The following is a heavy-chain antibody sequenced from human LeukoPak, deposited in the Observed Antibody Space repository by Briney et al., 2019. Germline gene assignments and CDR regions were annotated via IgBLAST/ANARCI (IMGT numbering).Heavy chain of an antibody. CDR1: GGSISSGGYY. CDR2: ISGSGGST. V-gene: IGHV3-23*01. CDR3: AKDHYYGSGSYYTPPEY. Sequence: LSLTCTVSGGSISSGGYYWSWVRQAPGKGLEWVSAISGSGGSTYYADSVKGRFTISRDNSKNTLYLQMNSLRAEDTAVYYCAKDHYYGSGSYYTPPEYWGQGTLVTVSS. D-gene: IGHD3-10*01. J-gene: IGHJ4*02.